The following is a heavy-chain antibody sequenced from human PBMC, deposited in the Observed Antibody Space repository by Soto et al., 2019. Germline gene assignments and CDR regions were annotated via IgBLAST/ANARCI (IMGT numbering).Heavy chain of an antibody. CDR1: GFTLSSHA. CDR2: ITGYSNTT. CDR3: AKRQQNYYYYGLDV. D-gene: IGHD1-1*01. V-gene: IGHV3-23*01. Sequence: PGGSLGLSCAASGFTLSSHAMTWVRQAPGRGLEWVSTITGYSNTTDYADSVKGRFIISRDISKSTMYLHMNSLRAEDTAVYYCAKRQQNYYYYGLDVWGQGTTVTVSS. J-gene: IGHJ6*02.